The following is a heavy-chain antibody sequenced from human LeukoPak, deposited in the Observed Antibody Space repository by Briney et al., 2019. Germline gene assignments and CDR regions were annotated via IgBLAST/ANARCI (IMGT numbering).Heavy chain of an antibody. Sequence: PSQTLSLTCAVSGGSISSGGYSWSWIRQPPGKGLEWIGYIYHSGSTYYNPSLKRRATIAVDRSKNHFSLKVSSVTAADTVVYYCAREYSGYDGWFDPWGQGTLVSVSS. J-gene: IGHJ5*02. CDR1: GGSISSGGYS. CDR2: IYHSGST. V-gene: IGHV4-30-2*01. CDR3: AREYSGYDGWFDP. D-gene: IGHD5-12*01.